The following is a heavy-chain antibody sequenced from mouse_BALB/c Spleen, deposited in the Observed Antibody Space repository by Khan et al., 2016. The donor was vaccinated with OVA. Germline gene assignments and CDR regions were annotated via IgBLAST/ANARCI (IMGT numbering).Heavy chain of an antibody. CDR2: INPSNGYT. Sequence: VQLKQSGAELARPGASVKMSCKASGYTFTSYTIHWIKKRPGQGLEWIGYINPSNGYTNYNQKFKDKATLTTDKSSTTADLQLSSLTSDDSAVYNCVRDGAYHRNDGWFAYWGQGTLVTVSA. D-gene: IGHD2-14*01. CDR3: VRDGAYHRNDGWFAY. CDR1: GYTFTSYT. V-gene: IGHV1-4*01. J-gene: IGHJ3*01.